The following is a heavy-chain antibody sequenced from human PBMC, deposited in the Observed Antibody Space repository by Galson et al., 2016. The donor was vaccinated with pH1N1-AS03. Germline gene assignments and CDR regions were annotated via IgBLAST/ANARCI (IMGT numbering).Heavy chain of an antibody. CDR1: GYIFTGFY. V-gene: IGHV1-2*04. D-gene: IGHD2-2*01. CDR2: INTDSGVT. J-gene: IGHJ6*02. Sequence: SVKVSCKASGYIFTGFYVHWVRQAPGQGLEWMGWINTDSGVTNYAQKFEAWVTMTRDTSVSTAYMELYGLKSDDTAVYYCARDPRGPCTIATCPTTYYFGMDVWGQGTTVIVSS. CDR3: ARDPRGPCTIATCPTTYYFGMDV.